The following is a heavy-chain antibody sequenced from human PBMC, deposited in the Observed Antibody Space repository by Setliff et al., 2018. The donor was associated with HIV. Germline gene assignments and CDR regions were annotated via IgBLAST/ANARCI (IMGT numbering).Heavy chain of an antibody. J-gene: IGHJ4*02. V-gene: IGHV1-69*05. CDR1: GGTFSDYA. CDR3: ARGQFIPAAERDAYFDY. Sequence: ASVKVSCKASGGTFSDYAINRVRQAPGQGLEWMGGIIPIFGTTNYAQKFQGRVTITTDGFTTTAYMELSSLTSEDTAVYYCARGQFIPAAERDAYFDYWGQGTLVTVSS. D-gene: IGHD6-13*01. CDR2: IIPIFGTT.